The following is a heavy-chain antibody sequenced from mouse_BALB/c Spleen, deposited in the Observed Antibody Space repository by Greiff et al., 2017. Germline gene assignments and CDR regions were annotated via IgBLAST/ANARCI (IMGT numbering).Heavy chain of an antibody. D-gene: IGHD1-2*01. J-gene: IGHJ3*01. CDR2: INPSNGRT. CDR1: GYTFTSYW. CDR3: ARSITTAFAY. Sequence: QVQLQQPGAELVKPGASVKLSCKASGYTFTSYWMHWVKQRPGQGLEWIGEINPSNGRTNYNEKFKSKATLTVDKSSSTAYMQLSSLTSEDSAVYCCARSITTAFAYWGQGTLVTVSA. V-gene: IGHV1S81*02.